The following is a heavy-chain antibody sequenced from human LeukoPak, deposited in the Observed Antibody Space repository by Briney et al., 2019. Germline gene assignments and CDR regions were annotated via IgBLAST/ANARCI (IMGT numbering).Heavy chain of an antibody. J-gene: IGHJ4*02. D-gene: IGHD1-26*01. CDR1: GFTFSSYG. V-gene: IGHV3-30*02. CDR3: AKGSGSYDY. Sequence: GGSLRLSSAATGFTFSSYGMYWVRQAPGKRLARVAFIRYDGSNKYYADSVKGRFTISRDNSKNTLYLQMNSLRAEDTAGYYCAKGSGSYDYWGQGTLVTVSS. CDR2: IRYDGSNK.